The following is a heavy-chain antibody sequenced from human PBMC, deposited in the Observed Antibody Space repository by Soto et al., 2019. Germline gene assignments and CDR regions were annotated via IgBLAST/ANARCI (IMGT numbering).Heavy chain of an antibody. Sequence: QLQLQESGPGLVKPSETLSLTCNVSGGSISSSRSYWAWFRQPPGKGLEWIANIFYAGNTYYNPSLKSRVTVSVDTSKNQFSLKLGSVTAADTAVYYCARQAAAPGIDLWFDPWGQGTLVTVSS. J-gene: IGHJ5*02. CDR2: IFYAGNT. CDR1: GGSISSSRSY. CDR3: ARQAAAPGIDLWFDP. V-gene: IGHV4-39*01. D-gene: IGHD6-13*01.